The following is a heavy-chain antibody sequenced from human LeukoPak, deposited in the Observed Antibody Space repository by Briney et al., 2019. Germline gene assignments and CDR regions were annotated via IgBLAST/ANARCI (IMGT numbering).Heavy chain of an antibody. J-gene: IGHJ4*02. V-gene: IGHV4-59*01. CDR2: IYYSGST. Sequence: SETLSLTCTVSGGSISSYYWSWIRQPPGKGPEWIGYIYYSGSTNYNPSLKSRVTISVDTSKNQFSLKLSSVTAADTAVYYCARGGYYDSSGPIDYWGQGTLVTVSS. D-gene: IGHD3-22*01. CDR3: ARGGYYDSSGPIDY. CDR1: GGSISSYY.